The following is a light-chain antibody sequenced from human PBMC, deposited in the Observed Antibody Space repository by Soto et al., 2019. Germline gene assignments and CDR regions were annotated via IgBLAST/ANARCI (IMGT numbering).Light chain of an antibody. CDR3: SSYTSSSTVV. CDR2: DVS. Sequence: QSVLTQPASVSGSPGQSITISCTGTSSDVGGYNYVSWYQQHPGKAPKLMIYDVSNRTSGVSNRFSGSKSVNTASLTISGLQAEDEADYYCSSYTSSSTVVFGGGTNLTVL. J-gene: IGLJ2*01. V-gene: IGLV2-14*01. CDR1: SSDVGGYNY.